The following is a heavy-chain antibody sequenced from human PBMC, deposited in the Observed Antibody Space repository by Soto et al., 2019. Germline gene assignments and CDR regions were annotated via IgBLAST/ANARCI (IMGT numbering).Heavy chain of an antibody. CDR2: ISGSGGDT. CDR3: AKILSTVTTYYYGMDV. CDR1: GFSFSTYP. V-gene: IGHV3-23*01. J-gene: IGHJ6*02. D-gene: IGHD4-17*01. Sequence: GSLRLSCAASGFSFSTYPMTWVRQAPGKRLEGVSSISGSGGDTYYIDSVKGRFTISRDNSKNTVYLQMNSLRAEDTAVYYCAKILSTVTTYYYGMDVWGQGTTVTVSS.